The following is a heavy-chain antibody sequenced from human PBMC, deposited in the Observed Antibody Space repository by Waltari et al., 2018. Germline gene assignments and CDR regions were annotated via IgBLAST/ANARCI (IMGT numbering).Heavy chain of an antibody. CDR3: ATDTLAAAGYHD. D-gene: IGHD6-13*01. CDR2: VDPEDGET. CDR1: GYTFTDYS. J-gene: IGHJ4*02. Sequence: EVQLVQSGAEVKKPGATVKISCTASGYTFTDYSLHWVQQAPGKGLEWMGRVDPEDGETIYAEKFQGRVTITADTSTDTAYMELSSLRSEDTAVYYCATDTLAAAGYHDWGQGTLVTVSS. V-gene: IGHV1-69-2*01.